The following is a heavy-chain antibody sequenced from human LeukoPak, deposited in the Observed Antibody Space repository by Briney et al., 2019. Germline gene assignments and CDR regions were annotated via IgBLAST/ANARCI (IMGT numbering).Heavy chain of an antibody. D-gene: IGHD3-3*01. Sequence: SSVKVSCKASGGTFSSYAISWVRQAPGQGLEWMGGIIPIFGTANYAQKFQGRVTITADESTSTAYMELSSPRSEDTAVYYCARDCPYDFWSGHHYYFDYWGQGTLVTVSS. V-gene: IGHV1-69*01. CDR1: GGTFSSYA. J-gene: IGHJ4*02. CDR3: ARDCPYDFWSGHHYYFDY. CDR2: IIPIFGTA.